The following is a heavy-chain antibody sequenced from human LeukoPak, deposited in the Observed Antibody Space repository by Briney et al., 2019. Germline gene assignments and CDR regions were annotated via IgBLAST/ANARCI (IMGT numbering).Heavy chain of an antibody. CDR2: INQDGSVK. CDR1: GFTFSSYW. J-gene: IGHJ5*02. V-gene: IGHV3-7*01. CDR3: AKYSGNYAFDP. D-gene: IGHD3-10*01. Sequence: PGGSLRLSCAASGFTFSSYWMSWVRQAPGKGLEWVANINQDGSVKYYVDSVKGRFTISRDNARNSLSLQMNSLRAEDTAMYYCAKYSGNYAFDPWGQGTLVTVSS.